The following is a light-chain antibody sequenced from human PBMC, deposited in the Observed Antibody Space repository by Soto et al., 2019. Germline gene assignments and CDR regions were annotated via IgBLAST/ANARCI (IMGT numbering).Light chain of an antibody. V-gene: IGLV2-8*01. CDR2: EVS. CDR1: SSDVGDYKY. Sequence: QSVLTQPPSASGSPGQSVTISCTGTSSDVGDYKYVSWYQQYPGKAPKLIIYEVSKRPSGVPDRFSGSKSGNTASLTVSGRQAEDEADYYCSSYAGGNNLLFGGGTKLTVL. CDR3: SSYAGGNNLL. J-gene: IGLJ2*01.